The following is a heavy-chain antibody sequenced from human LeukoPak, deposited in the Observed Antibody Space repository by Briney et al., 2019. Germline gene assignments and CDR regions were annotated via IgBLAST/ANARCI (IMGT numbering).Heavy chain of an antibody. V-gene: IGHV3-53*01. CDR3: ARGPYYDFWSGYSGGVDY. CDR2: IYSGGST. J-gene: IGHJ4*02. D-gene: IGHD3-3*01. CDR1: GFTVSSNY. Sequence: GGSLRLSCAASGFTVSSNYVSWVRQAPGKGLEWVSVIYSGGSTYYADSVKGRFTISRDNSKNTLYLQMNSLRAEDTAVYYCARGPYYDFWSGYSGGVDYWGQGTLVTVSS.